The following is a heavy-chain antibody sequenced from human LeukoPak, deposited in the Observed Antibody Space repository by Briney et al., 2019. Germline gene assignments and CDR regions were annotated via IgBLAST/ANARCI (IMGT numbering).Heavy chain of an antibody. CDR3: AKLRQWQPQRYFFEY. CDR2: FSGISTT. D-gene: IGHD6-19*01. Sequence: PGGSLRLSCAASGFTVSSYAMSWVRQAPGKGLEWVSTFSGISTTSYADAVKGRVTISRDNSKNTLYLQMDSLRAEDTAVYYCAKLRQWQPQRYFFEYWGQGALVTVAS. J-gene: IGHJ4*02. V-gene: IGHV3-23*01. CDR1: GFTVSSYA.